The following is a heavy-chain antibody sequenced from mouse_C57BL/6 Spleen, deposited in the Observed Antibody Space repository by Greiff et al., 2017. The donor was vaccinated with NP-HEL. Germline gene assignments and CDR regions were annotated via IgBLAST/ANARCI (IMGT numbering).Heavy chain of an antibody. V-gene: IGHV1-26*01. Sequence: VQLQQSGPELVKPGASVKISCKASGYTFTDYYMNWVKQSHGKSLEWIGDINPNNGGTSYNQKFKGKATLTVDKSSSTAYMELRSLTSEDSAVYYCARRGIYYDYDGFAYWGQGTLVTVSA. D-gene: IGHD2-4*01. CDR1: GYTFTDYY. CDR3: ARRGIYYDYDGFAY. CDR2: INPNNGGT. J-gene: IGHJ3*01.